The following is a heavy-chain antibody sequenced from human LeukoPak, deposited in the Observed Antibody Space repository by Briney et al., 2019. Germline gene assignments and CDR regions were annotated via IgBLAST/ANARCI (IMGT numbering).Heavy chain of an antibody. D-gene: IGHD6-13*01. J-gene: IGHJ4*02. CDR2: IYSGGST. Sequence: GGSLRLSCAASGFTVSTNYMTWVRQAPGKGLEWVSIIYSGGSTYYTDSVKGRFTISKDISKSTLYLQMTSLRAEDTAVYYCAKLLYASSWAPFDYWGQGTLVTVPS. V-gene: IGHV3-53*01. CDR3: AKLLYASSWAPFDY. CDR1: GFTVSTNY.